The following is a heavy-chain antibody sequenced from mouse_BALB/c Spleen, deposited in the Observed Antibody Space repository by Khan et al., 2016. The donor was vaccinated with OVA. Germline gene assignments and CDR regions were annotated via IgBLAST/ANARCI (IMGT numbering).Heavy chain of an antibody. CDR3: TRGGYSSFAY. CDR2: IYPGNSDT. V-gene: IGHV1-5*01. CDR1: GYSFTSYL. Sequence: VRLKQSGTVLARPGASVKMSCKASGYSFTSYLIHWVKQRPGQGLEWIGDIYPGNSDTSYNQKFKDKAKLTAGTSASTAYMELSNLTNEDSAVYYCTRGGYSSFAYWGQGTLVTVSA. J-gene: IGHJ3*01. D-gene: IGHD1-3*01.